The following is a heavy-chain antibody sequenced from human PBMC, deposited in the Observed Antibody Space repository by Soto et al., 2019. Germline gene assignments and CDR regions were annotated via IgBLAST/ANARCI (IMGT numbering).Heavy chain of an antibody. J-gene: IGHJ6*02. V-gene: IGHV3-53*01. CDR1: GFTVSSNY. CDR2: IYSGGST. CDR3: SRVELYCSGGSCYSPGRYYYYGMDV. Sequence: GGSLRLSCAASGFTVSSNYMSWVRQAPGKGLEWVSVIYSGGSTYYADSVKGRFTISIDNSTNTPYLQMNSRRAEDTAGYYCSRVELYCSGGSCYSPGRYYYYGMDVWGQGTTVTVSS. D-gene: IGHD2-15*01.